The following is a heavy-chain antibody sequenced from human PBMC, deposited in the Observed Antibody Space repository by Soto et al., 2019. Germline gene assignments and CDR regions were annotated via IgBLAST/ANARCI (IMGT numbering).Heavy chain of an antibody. CDR3: AKRRGAGGHFDY. Sequence: PVGSLRLSCAASGFTFSSYAMGWVRQGPGKGLEWVAVVSIGGSTHYADSVRGRFTISRDNSRNTLSLQMNSLTAEDTAVYFCAKRRGAGGHFDYWGQGALVTSPQ. J-gene: IGHJ4*02. CDR1: GFTFSSYA. D-gene: IGHD2-15*01. V-gene: IGHV3-23*01. CDR2: VSIGGST.